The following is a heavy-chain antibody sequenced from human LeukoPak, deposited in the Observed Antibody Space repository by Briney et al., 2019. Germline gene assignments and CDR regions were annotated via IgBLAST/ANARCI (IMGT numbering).Heavy chain of an antibody. CDR1: GYTFTSYD. J-gene: IGHJ4*02. D-gene: IGHD3-9*01. V-gene: IGHV1-8*01. Sequence: GASVKVSCKASGYTFTSYDINWVRQVTGQGLEWMGWMNPNSGNTGYAQKFQGRVTVTRNTSISTAYMELSSLRSEDTAVYYCARARSLRYFDWLVRYYFDYWGQGTLVTVSS. CDR2: MNPNSGNT. CDR3: ARARSLRYFDWLVRYYFDY.